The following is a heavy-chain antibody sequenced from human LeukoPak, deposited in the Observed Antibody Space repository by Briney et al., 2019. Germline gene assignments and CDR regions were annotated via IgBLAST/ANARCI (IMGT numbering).Heavy chain of an antibody. D-gene: IGHD5-12*01. Sequence: GESLRLSCAASGFIFSTYWMSWVRQAPGKGLEWLANIKQDGSEKYYVDSVKGRFTISRDNAKNSLYLQMNSLRAEDTAVYYCARDGMATINSWGQGTVVTVSS. CDR3: ARDGMATINS. CDR1: GFIFSTYW. V-gene: IGHV3-7*03. J-gene: IGHJ4*02. CDR2: IKQDGSEK.